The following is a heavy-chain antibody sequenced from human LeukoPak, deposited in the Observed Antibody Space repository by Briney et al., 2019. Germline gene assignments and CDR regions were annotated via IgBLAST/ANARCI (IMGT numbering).Heavy chain of an antibody. CDR2: IIPIFGTA. CDR1: GGTFSSYA. CDR3: ARGGLRFHGMDV. J-gene: IGHJ6*04. D-gene: IGHD5-12*01. Sequence: ASVKVSCKASGGTFSSYAISWVRQAPGQGLEWMGGIIPIFGTANYAQKFQGRVTITADESTSTAYMELSSLRSEDTAVYYCARGGLRFHGMDVRGKGTTVTVSS. V-gene: IGHV1-69*13.